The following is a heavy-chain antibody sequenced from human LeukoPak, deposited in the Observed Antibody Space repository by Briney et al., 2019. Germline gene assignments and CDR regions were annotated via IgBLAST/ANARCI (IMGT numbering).Heavy chain of an antibody. J-gene: IGHJ4*02. D-gene: IGHD3-10*01. CDR2: IFHSGDT. Sequence: SETLSLTCTVSGYSISSAYYWGWIRQPPGKGLEWIGNIFHSGDTYYNPSLKSRVTISLDIARQQFSLKLRSVSAADTAVYYCARVRFAEGYFDYWGQGTLVTVSS. V-gene: IGHV4-38-2*02. CDR1: GYSISSAYY. CDR3: ARVRFAEGYFDY.